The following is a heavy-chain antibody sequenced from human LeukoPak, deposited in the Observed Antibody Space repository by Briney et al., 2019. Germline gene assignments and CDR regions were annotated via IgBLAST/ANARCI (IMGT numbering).Heavy chain of an antibody. CDR3: ASSLTRTDPYDY. V-gene: IGHV1-69*04. D-gene: IGHD1-1*01. J-gene: IGHJ4*02. CDR1: GGTFSSYA. Sequence: SVKVSCKASGGTFSSYAISWVRQAPGQGLEWMGRIIPILGIANYAQKFQGRVTITADKSTSTAYMELSSLRSEDTAVYYCASSLTRTDPYDYRGQGTLVTVSS. CDR2: IIPILGIA.